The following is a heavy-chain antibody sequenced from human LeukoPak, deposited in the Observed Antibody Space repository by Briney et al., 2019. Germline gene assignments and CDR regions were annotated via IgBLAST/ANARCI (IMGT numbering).Heavy chain of an antibody. D-gene: IGHD4-11*01. V-gene: IGHV3-33*06. Sequence: PGGSLRLSCAASGFIFTDYGFHWVRPAPGKGLEWVAAIGSDATNMFYANSVKGRFFIQRDDYQNTVYLEMSSLRAEDTAVYYCAKDAQRGFDYSNSFQYWGQGSLVTVSS. CDR1: GFIFTDYG. J-gene: IGHJ4*02. CDR3: AKDAQRGFDYSNSFQY. CDR2: IGSDATNM.